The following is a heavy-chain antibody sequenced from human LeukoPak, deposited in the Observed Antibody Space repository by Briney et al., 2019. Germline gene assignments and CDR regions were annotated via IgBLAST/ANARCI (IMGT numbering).Heavy chain of an antibody. J-gene: IGHJ4*02. D-gene: IGHD1-26*01. CDR2: IYSGGLT. V-gene: IGHV3-53*01. Sequence: GGSLRLSCAVSGFTVSSYYMTWVRQAPGKGLEWVSLIYSGGLTYYADSVQGRSTISRDDSRNSVYLHLNSLRAEDTAVYYCARDARKVGSGLDYWGQGTLVTVSS. CDR1: GFTVSSYY. CDR3: ARDARKVGSGLDY.